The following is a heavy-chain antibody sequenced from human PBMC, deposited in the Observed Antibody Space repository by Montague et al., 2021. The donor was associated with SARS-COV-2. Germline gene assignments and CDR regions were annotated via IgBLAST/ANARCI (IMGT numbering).Heavy chain of an antibody. Sequence: TLSLTCSLSGGSISSGGFSWSWIRQPPGKGLEWIGHIFHTGTPHYSPSLKSRVTISIDRSKNQFSLNLDSVTAADTAVYYCARVTRTIKLLWFGDRSIRYYFDYWGQGTLVTVSS. CDR2: IFHTGTP. CDR1: GGSISSGGFS. V-gene: IGHV4-30-2*01. CDR3: ARVTRTIKLLWFGDRSIRYYFDY. J-gene: IGHJ4*02. D-gene: IGHD3-10*01.